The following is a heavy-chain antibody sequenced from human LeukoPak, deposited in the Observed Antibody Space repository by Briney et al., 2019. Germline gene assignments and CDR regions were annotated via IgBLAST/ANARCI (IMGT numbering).Heavy chain of an antibody. J-gene: IGHJ4*02. Sequence: PGGSLRLSCAASRFAFSSYAMTWVRQAPGKRLEWVSTISGSSGNTYYADSVKGRFTISRDNSKNTLYLQINSLRAEDTAVYYCAKCGGYSYVHFDYWGQGTLVTVSS. V-gene: IGHV3-23*01. CDR2: ISGSSGNT. D-gene: IGHD5-18*01. CDR3: AKCGGYSYVHFDY. CDR1: RFAFSSYA.